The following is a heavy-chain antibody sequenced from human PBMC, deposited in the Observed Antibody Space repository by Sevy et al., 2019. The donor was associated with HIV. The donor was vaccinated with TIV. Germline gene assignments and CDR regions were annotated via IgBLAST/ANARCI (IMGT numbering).Heavy chain of an antibody. CDR1: GFTFSSYG. CDR2: IWYDGSNK. Sequence: GGSLRLSCAASGFTFSSYGMHWVRQTPGKGLEWVAVIWYDGSNKYYADSVKGRFTISRDISKNTLYLQMNSLRAEDTAVYYCARAQRTVVVPAAMPYYYYYGMDVWGQGTTVTVSS. V-gene: IGHV3-33*01. CDR3: ARAQRTVVVPAAMPYYYYYGMDV. J-gene: IGHJ6*02. D-gene: IGHD2-2*01.